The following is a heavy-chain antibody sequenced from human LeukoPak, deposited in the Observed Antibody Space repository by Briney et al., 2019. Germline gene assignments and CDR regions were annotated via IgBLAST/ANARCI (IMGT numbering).Heavy chain of an antibody. V-gene: IGHV1-2*02. J-gene: IGHJ3*02. CDR2: IYPNSGGT. CDR1: GYTFTGYY. D-gene: IGHD2-21*02. CDR3: ARDCGDWDAFDI. Sequence: GASVKVSCKASGYTFTGYYMHWVRQAPGQGLEWMGWIYPNSGGTNYAQKFQGRVTMTRDTSISTAYMELSRLRSDDTAVYYCARDCGDWDAFDIWGQGTMVTVSS.